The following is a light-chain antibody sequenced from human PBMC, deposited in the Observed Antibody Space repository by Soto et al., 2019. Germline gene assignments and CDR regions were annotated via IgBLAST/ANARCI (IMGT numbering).Light chain of an antibody. CDR3: QQYNTYAT. J-gene: IGKJ5*01. Sequence: DIQLTPSPSTLSAAVVDSVTITSRASQNIRNLLAWHQQKPGKAPKPLIYDASTLKTGVPSRFSGSGSGSEFNFTITGLQPDDFATYFCQQYNTYATFGQGTRLEIK. V-gene: IGKV1-5*01. CDR2: DAS. CDR1: QNIRNL.